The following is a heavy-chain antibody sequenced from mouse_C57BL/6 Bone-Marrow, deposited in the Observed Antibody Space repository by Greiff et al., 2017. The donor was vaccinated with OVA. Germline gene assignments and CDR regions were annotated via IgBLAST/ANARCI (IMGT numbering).Heavy chain of an antibody. D-gene: IGHD4-1*01. J-gene: IGHJ3*01. V-gene: IGHV1-85*01. CDR2: IYTRDGSP. CDR3: SRAPWDGWFAY. Sequence: VQLQQSGPELVKPGASVKLSCKASGYTFTSYDINWVKQRPGQGHAWIGRIYTRDGSPMYNAKFKGKATLTVDTSSTTAYMELHSLTSEDSAVYFCSRAPWDGWFAYWGQGTLVTVSA. CDR1: GYTFTSYD.